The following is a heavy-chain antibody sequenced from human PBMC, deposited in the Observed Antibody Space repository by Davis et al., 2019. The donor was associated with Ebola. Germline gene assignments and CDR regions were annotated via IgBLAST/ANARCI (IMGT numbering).Heavy chain of an antibody. CDR1: GGIFSSYA. J-gene: IGHJ6*02. Sequence: SAQVSCKASGGIFSSYAISGVRQAPGQGLEWMGGIIPIFGTANYAQKFQGRVTITADESTSTAYMELRSLRSEDTAVYYCARGLTWGTFGVVIDYYGMDVWGQGTTVTVSS. CDR3: ARGLTWGTFGVVIDYYGMDV. D-gene: IGHD3-3*01. CDR2: IIPIFGTA. V-gene: IGHV1-69*13.